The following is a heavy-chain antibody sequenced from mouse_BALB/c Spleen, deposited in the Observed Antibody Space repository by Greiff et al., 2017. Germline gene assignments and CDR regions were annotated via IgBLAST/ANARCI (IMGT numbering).Heavy chain of an antibody. CDR2: ISDGGSYT. Sequence: EVKVVESGGGLVKPGGSLKLSCAASGFTFSDYYMYWVRQTPEKRLEWVATISDGGSYTYYPDSVKGRFTISRDNAENNLYLQMSSLKSEDTAMYYCARSPYDHYAMDYWGQGTSVTVSS. D-gene: IGHD2-3*01. V-gene: IGHV5-4*02. CDR1: GFTFSDYY. CDR3: ARSPYDHYAMDY. J-gene: IGHJ4*01.